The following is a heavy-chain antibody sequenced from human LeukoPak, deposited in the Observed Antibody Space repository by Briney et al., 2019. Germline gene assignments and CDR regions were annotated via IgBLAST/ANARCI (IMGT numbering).Heavy chain of an antibody. J-gene: IGHJ4*02. D-gene: IGHD5-18*01. V-gene: IGHV4-39*07. Sequence: SETLSLTCTVSGGSISSSSYYWGWIRQPPGKGLEWIGSIYYSGSTYYNPSLKSRVTISVDTSKNQFSLKLSSVTAADTAVYYCARAWSQYTSGTYFDYWGQGTLVTVSS. CDR1: GGSISSSSYY. CDR3: ARAWSQYTSGTYFDY. CDR2: IYYSGST.